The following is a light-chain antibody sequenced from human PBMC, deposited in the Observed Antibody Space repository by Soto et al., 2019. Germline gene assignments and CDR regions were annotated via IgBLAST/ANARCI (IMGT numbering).Light chain of an antibody. CDR1: QSVSGK. V-gene: IGKV3-15*01. CDR3: QQYNSWPPNT. CDR2: GAS. J-gene: IGKJ3*01. Sequence: EIVMTQSPATLSVSPGERATLSCRASQSVSGKLAWYQQKPGQAPRLLIYGASTRATGVPARFSGSGSGTVFTLTISSLQSADFAVYYCQQYNSWPPNTFGPGTKVDV.